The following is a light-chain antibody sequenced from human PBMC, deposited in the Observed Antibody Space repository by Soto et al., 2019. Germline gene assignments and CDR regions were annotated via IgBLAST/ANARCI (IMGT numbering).Light chain of an antibody. CDR3: SSYTSSSTLGYV. Sequence: QSVLTQPASVSGSPGQSITISCTGTSSDVGGYNYVSWYQQHPGKAPNIMIYEVSNRPSGVSNRFSGSKSGNTASLTISVLQAEDEADYYCSSYTSSSTLGYVFGTGTKVTVL. CDR2: EVS. CDR1: SSDVGGYNY. J-gene: IGLJ1*01. V-gene: IGLV2-14*01.